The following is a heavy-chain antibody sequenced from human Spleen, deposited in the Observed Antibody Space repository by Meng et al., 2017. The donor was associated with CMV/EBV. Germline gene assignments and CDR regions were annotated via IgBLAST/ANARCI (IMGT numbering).Heavy chain of an antibody. CDR2: IIPIFGTA. D-gene: IGHD3-10*01. J-gene: IGHJ4*02. V-gene: IGHV1-69*12. CDR3: ARGYYYGSGSYYMGDY. Sequence: QGQGGQAGAWVQKPGSSGKVSCKASGGTFSSYAISWVRHAPGQGLEWMGGIIPIFGTANYAQKFQGRVTITADESTSTAYMELSSLRSEDTAVYYCARGYYYGSGSYYMGDYWGQGTLVTVSS. CDR1: GGTFSSYA.